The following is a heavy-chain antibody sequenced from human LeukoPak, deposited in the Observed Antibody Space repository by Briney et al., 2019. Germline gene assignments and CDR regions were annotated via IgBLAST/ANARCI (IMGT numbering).Heavy chain of an antibody. D-gene: IGHD2-15*01. V-gene: IGHV4-34*01. Sequence: SETLSLTCAVYGGSFSGYYWSWIRQPPGKGLEWIGEINHSGSTNYNPSLKSRVTISVDTSKNRFSLKLSSVTAADTAVYYCARGHEGVVVAATNWFDPWGQGTLVTVSS. J-gene: IGHJ5*02. CDR2: INHSGST. CDR1: GGSFSGYY. CDR3: ARGHEGVVVAATNWFDP.